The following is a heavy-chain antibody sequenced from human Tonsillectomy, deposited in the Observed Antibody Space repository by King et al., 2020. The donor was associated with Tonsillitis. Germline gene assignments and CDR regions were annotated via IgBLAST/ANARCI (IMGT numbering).Heavy chain of an antibody. CDR3: ARSVEVGAFDI. CDR1: GFTSSSYG. J-gene: IGHJ3*02. CDR2: ISYK. Sequence: VQLVESGGGVVQPGRSLRLSCAASGFTSSSYGIHWVRQAPGKGLEWVSVISYKYYADSVKGRFTISRDISKNTLYLQMNSLRAEETAGYYCARSVEVGAFDIWGQGTMVTVSS. V-gene: IGHV3-33*08. D-gene: IGHD2-2*01.